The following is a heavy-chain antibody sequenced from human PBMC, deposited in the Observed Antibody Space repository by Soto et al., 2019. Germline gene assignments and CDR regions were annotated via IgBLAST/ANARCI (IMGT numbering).Heavy chain of an antibody. CDR2: ISSSGVT. D-gene: IGHD5-12*01. CDR1: GYTFSSSA. CDR3: ARDHGGYGTFDY. J-gene: IGHJ4*02. Sequence: QGRLVQSGPEVKKPEASVKVSCKASGYTFSSSAISWVRQAPGQGPEWMGWISSSGVTNYAQNFQGRVTLTVDSSTTTAYMEVRSLSSADTAIYNWARDHGGYGTFDYWGQGTLVTVSS. V-gene: IGHV1-18*04.